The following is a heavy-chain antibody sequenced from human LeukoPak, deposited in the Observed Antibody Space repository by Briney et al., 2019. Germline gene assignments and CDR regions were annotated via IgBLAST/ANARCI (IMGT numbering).Heavy chain of an antibody. D-gene: IGHD1-26*01. V-gene: IGHV5-51*01. CDR1: GYSFTSYW. CDR2: IYPGDSDT. CDR3: ARSSGGSYSPGYFQH. J-gene: IGHJ1*01. Sequence: GESLKISCKGSGYSFTSYWIGWVRQMPGKGLEWMGIIYPGDSDTRYSPSFQGQVTISADKSISTAYLQWSSLKASDTAMYYCARSSGGSYSPGYFQHWGQGTLVTVSS.